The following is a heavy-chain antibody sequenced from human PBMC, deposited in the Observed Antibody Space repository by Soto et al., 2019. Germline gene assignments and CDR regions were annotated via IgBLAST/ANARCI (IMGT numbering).Heavy chain of an antibody. D-gene: IGHD5-18*01. V-gene: IGHV1-46*01. CDR1: GYTFTSYY. Sequence: QVHLVQSGAEVKKPGASVKVSCKASGYTFTSYYMHWVRQAPGQGLEWMGIINPRGGSTSYAQKCQGRVTMTRDTSTGTVDMELSSLRSEDTAVYYCARGDVGYSYGYGLWGRGTLVSVSS. J-gene: IGHJ2*01. CDR2: INPRGGST. CDR3: ARGDVGYSYGYGL.